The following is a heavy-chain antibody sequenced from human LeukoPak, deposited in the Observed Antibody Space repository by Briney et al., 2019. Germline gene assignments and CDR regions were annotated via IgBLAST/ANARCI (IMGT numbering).Heavy chain of an antibody. D-gene: IGHD3-22*01. CDR2: IYYSGST. V-gene: IGHV4-39*07. CDR3: ARDRNVLEHYYDSSGYGV. J-gene: IGHJ4*02. CDR1: EFTFSTYA. Sequence: GSLRLSCAASEFTFSTYAMSWVRHAPGKGREWVGSIYYSGSTYYNPSLKSRVTISVDTSKNQFSLKLSSVTAADTAVYYCARDRNVLEHYYDSSGYGVWGQGTLVTVSS.